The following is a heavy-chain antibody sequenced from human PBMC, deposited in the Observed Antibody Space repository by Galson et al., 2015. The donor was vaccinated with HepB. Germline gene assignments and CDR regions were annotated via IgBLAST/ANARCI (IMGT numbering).Heavy chain of an antibody. D-gene: IGHD2-21*02. Sequence: SLRLSCAASGFTFDDYTMHWVRQAPGKGLEWVSLINWDGGNTYFADSMRGRFAISRDNTRNSLYLQMNSLRTDDTGMYYCVKDCRGDCYRGGISYFDYWGQGTLVTVSS. J-gene: IGHJ4*02. CDR3: VKDCRGDCYRGGISYFDY. CDR2: INWDGGNT. CDR1: GFTFDDYT. V-gene: IGHV3-43*01.